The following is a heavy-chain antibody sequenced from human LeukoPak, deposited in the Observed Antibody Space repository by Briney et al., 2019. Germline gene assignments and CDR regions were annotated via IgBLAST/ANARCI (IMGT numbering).Heavy chain of an antibody. Sequence: PGGSLRLSCSASGFTFSYFGMHWVRQAPGKGLEWVAFISYDGSNKYYADSVKGRFTISRDNSKNTLYLQMNSLRVEDTAVYYCAKVLACSGGSCYLRHDAFDIWGQGTMVTVSS. J-gene: IGHJ3*02. CDR3: AKVLACSGGSCYLRHDAFDI. D-gene: IGHD2-15*01. V-gene: IGHV3-30*18. CDR2: ISYDGSNK. CDR1: GFTFSYFG.